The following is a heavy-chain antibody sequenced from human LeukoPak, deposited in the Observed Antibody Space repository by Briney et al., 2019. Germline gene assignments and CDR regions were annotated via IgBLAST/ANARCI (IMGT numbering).Heavy chain of an antibody. Sequence: SETLSLTCTVSGGSISSGGYYWSWIRQPAGKGLEWIGRIYTSGSTNYNPSLKSRVTISVDTSKNQFSLKLSSVTAADTAVYYCARDRRGYSSSTDDAFDIWGQGTMVTVSS. V-gene: IGHV4-61*02. D-gene: IGHD6-6*01. CDR2: IYTSGST. CDR1: GGSISSGGYY. J-gene: IGHJ3*02. CDR3: ARDRRGYSSSTDDAFDI.